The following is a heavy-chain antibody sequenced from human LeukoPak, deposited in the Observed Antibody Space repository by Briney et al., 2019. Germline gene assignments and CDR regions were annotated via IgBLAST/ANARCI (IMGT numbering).Heavy chain of an antibody. Sequence: ASVKVSCKASGYTFTSYAMNWVRQAPGQGLEWMGGIIPIFGTANYAQKFQGRVTITADESTSTAYMELSSLRSEDTAVYYCAGGRTTVTLIYGMGVWGQGTTVTVSS. V-gene: IGHV1-69*13. CDR2: IIPIFGTA. D-gene: IGHD4-17*01. J-gene: IGHJ6*02. CDR1: GYTFTSYA. CDR3: AGGRTTVTLIYGMGV.